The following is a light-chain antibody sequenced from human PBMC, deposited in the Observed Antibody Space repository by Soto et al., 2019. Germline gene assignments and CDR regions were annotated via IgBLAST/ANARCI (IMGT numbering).Light chain of an antibody. Sequence: QSVLTQPPSVSGAPGQRVTISCTGGSSNIGALYDVHWYQQLPGTAPKLLIYGNTNRPSGVPDRFSGAKSGTSASLAITGLQAEDEADYYCQSYDTSLSGSIFGGGTKVTVL. CDR2: GNT. CDR3: QSYDTSLSGSI. CDR1: SSNIGALYD. J-gene: IGLJ2*01. V-gene: IGLV1-40*01.